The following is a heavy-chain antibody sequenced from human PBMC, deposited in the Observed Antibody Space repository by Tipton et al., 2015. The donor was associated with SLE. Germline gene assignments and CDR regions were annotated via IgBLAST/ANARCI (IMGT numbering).Heavy chain of an antibody. CDR2: INHRGRT. Sequence: TLSLTCTVSSDSIRSTPYFWGWIRQPPGKGLEWIGEINHRGRTNYNPSLKSRVTISLDTSKNQFYLNLSSVTAADTAVYYCARDWGSYDFPEYFFDSWGQGTVVTVSS. CDR1: SDSIRSTPYF. V-gene: IGHV4-39*07. D-gene: IGHD1-26*01. CDR3: ARDWGSYDFPEYFFDS. J-gene: IGHJ4*02.